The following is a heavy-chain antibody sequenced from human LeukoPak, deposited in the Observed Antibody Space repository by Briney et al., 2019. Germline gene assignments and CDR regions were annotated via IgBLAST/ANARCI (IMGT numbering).Heavy chain of an antibody. V-gene: IGHV3-9*02. Sequence: QPGRSLRLSCAASGFTSADYAMHWVRQTPGKGLEWVSGIYWNSGRTGYADSVKGRFTISRDNAKNSLYLQMNSLRAEDTALYYCARDKERYVVVTAIPYYWGQGTLVTVSS. J-gene: IGHJ4*02. CDR3: ARDKERYVVVTAIPYY. CDR1: GFTSADYA. CDR2: IYWNSGRT. D-gene: IGHD2-21*02.